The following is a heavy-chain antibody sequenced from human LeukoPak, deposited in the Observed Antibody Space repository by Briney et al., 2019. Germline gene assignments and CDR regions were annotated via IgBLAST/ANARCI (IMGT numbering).Heavy chain of an antibody. CDR3: ARDSGYDFWSGYYRTQTPGYFQH. CDR2: ISYDGSNK. J-gene: IGHJ1*01. CDR1: GFTFSSFA. D-gene: IGHD3-3*01. Sequence: GGSLRLSCAASGFTFSSFAMRWVRQAPGKGLEWVAVISYDGSNKYYADSVKGRFTISRDNSKNTLYLQMNSLRAEDTAVYYCARDSGYDFWSGYYRTQTPGYFQHWGQGTLVTVSS. V-gene: IGHV3-30-3*01.